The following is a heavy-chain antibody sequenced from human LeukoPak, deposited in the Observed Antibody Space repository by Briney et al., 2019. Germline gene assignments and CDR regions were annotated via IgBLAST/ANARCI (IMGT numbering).Heavy chain of an antibody. Sequence: GGSLRLSCAASGFTVSRNYMSWVRQAPGKGLEWVSVIYSDDSTYYVDSVKGRFTISRDNSKNTLYLQMNSLRAEDTAVYYCAKAYPPSGVAGTIFDYWGQGTLVTVSS. J-gene: IGHJ4*02. CDR3: AKAYPPSGVAGTIFDY. CDR1: GFTVSRNY. D-gene: IGHD6-19*01. CDR2: IYSDDST. V-gene: IGHV3-53*01.